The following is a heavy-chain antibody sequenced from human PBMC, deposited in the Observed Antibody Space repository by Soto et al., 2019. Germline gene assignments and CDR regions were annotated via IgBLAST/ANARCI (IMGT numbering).Heavy chain of an antibody. Sequence: DVQLLESGGGVVQSGGSLRLSCSASGFAFSDYSMHWVRQAPGKGPXXVSAISGGGGNTYYAGSVNGRFTISRDNSRNTLYLQMHSLRDDDTALYYCAKETYGSGWTLDSWGQGTRATVSS. J-gene: IGHJ4*02. CDR2: ISGGGGNT. D-gene: IGHD6-19*01. V-gene: IGHV3-23*01. CDR1: GFAFSDYS. CDR3: AKETYGSGWTLDS.